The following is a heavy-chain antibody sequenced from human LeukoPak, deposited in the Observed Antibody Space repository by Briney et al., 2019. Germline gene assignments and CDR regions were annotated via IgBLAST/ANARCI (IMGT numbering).Heavy chain of an antibody. CDR2: IYHSGST. CDR1: GGSISSGGYS. D-gene: IGHD1-26*01. J-gene: IGHJ4*02. V-gene: IGHV4-30-2*01. CDR3: ATSGSYPGFAY. Sequence: SETLSLTCAVSGGSISSGGYSWSWIRQPPGKGLEWIGYIYHSGSTYYNPSLKSRVTISVDRSKNQFSLKLSSVTAADTAVYYCATSGSYPGFAYWGQGTLVTVSS.